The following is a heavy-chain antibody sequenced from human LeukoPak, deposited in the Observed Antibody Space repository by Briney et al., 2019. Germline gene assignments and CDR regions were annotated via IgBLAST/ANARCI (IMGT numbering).Heavy chain of an antibody. Sequence: SETLSLTCTVSGGSISSGSYYWSWIRQPAGKGLEWIGRIYTSGSTNYNPSLKSRVTISVDTSKNQFSLKLSSVTAADTAVYYCATSGSYPTGAFDIWGQGTMVTVSS. V-gene: IGHV4-61*02. D-gene: IGHD1-26*01. CDR2: IYTSGST. CDR1: GGSISSGSYY. J-gene: IGHJ3*02. CDR3: ATSGSYPTGAFDI.